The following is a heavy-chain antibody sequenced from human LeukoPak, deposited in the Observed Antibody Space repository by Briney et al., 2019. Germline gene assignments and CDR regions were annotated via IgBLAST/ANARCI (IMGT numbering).Heavy chain of an antibody. CDR2: INHSGST. CDR1: GGSFSGYY. Sequence: SETLSLTCAVYGGSFSGYYWSWIRQPPGKGLEWIGEINHSGSTNYNPSLKSRVTISVDTSKNQFSLKLSSVTAADTAVYYCARETTVGYFDGWGQGTLVTVSS. D-gene: IGHD4-23*01. CDR3: ARETTVGYFDG. V-gene: IGHV4-34*01. J-gene: IGHJ4*02.